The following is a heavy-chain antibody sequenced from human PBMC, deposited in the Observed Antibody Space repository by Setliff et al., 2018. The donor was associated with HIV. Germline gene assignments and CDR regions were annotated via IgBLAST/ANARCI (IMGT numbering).Heavy chain of an antibody. CDR1: GYIFTNYW. V-gene: IGHV5-51*01. J-gene: IGHJ4*02. Sequence: GESLKISCKASGYIFTNYWVGWVRQMPANGLEWMGLIWPDDSDTIYSPSFQGQVTMSADKSISTAYLQWSSLMAPDTAMYYCARLSKYYDFWTPDSWGQGTLVTVSS. CDR3: ARLSKYYDFWTPDS. D-gene: IGHD3-3*01. CDR2: IWPDDSDT.